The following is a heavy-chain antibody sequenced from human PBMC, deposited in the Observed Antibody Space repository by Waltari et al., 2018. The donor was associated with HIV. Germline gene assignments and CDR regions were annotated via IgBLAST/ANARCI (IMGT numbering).Heavy chain of an antibody. V-gene: IGHV3-48*04. CDR3: ARDQGVLGFDP. CDR1: GFIFSNYR. J-gene: IGHJ5*02. CDR2: ISSSSSTI. Sequence: EVRLVESGGGLVQPGGSLSRSCKASGFIFSNYRMNWVRQAPGKGLEWVSYISSSSSTIYYADSVTGRFTISRDNAKNSLYLQMNSLSAEDTAVYYCARDQGVLGFDPWGQGTLVTVSS. D-gene: IGHD3-10*01.